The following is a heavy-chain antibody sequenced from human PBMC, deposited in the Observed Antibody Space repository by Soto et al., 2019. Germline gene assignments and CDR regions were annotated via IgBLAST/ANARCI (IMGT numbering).Heavy chain of an antibody. CDR3: AREVGFGDVSPRTSYSSVMDV. CDR2: TSKDGGRE. J-gene: IGHJ6*02. CDR1: GFTLSSYS. V-gene: IGHV3-30*04. Sequence: QVQLVESGGGVVQPGRSLRLSCASSGFTLSSYSLHWVRQPPGKGLEWVALTSKDGGREYYADSVRGRFTISRDHSKSTLYLEMNSLRTEDTARYFCAREVGFGDVSPRTSYSSVMDVWGRWTTVTVSS. D-gene: IGHD3-10*01.